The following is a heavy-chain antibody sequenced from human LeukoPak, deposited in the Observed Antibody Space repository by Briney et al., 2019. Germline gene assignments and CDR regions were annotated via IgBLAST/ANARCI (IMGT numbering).Heavy chain of an antibody. CDR2: IYHSGTTYSGST. Sequence: PSETLSLTCNVSGASMSNYYWVCIRQHPGKGLEWIGSIYHSGTTYSGSTYYNPSLKSRVTISLDTSKNQFSLKVGSMTAADTAVYYCARAGGYGLIDYWGQGTMVTVSS. CDR3: ARAGGYGLIDY. D-gene: IGHD5-18*01. V-gene: IGHV4-39*07. CDR1: GASMSNYY. J-gene: IGHJ4*02.